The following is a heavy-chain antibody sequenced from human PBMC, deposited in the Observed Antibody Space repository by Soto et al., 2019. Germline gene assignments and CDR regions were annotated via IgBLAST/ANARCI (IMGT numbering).Heavy chain of an antibody. Sequence: SETLSLTCTVSGASISSNGYYWSWIRQHPGKGLEWIAYIYYTESTSYNPSLRSRVIVSVDTAKNQFSLEMNSVTAADAAVYYCARDNKRLQLLKANGFDYWGQGILVTVSS. V-gene: IGHV4-31*03. D-gene: IGHD6-25*01. CDR2: IYYTEST. J-gene: IGHJ4*02. CDR3: ARDNKRLQLLKANGFDY. CDR1: GASISSNGYY.